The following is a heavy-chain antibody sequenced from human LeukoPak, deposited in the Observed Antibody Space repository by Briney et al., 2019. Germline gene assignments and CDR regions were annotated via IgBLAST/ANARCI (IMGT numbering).Heavy chain of an antibody. J-gene: IGHJ6*02. D-gene: IGHD6-13*01. V-gene: IGHV4-39*07. CDR3: ARAPTTYSSSWDYYGMDV. CDR2: IYYSGST. CDR1: GGSISSSSYY. Sequence: SETLSLTCTVSGGSISSSSYYWGWIRQPPGKGLEWIGSIYYSGSTNYNPSLKSRVTISVDTSKNQFSLKLSSVTAADTAVYYCARAPTTYSSSWDYYGMDVWGQGTTVTVSS.